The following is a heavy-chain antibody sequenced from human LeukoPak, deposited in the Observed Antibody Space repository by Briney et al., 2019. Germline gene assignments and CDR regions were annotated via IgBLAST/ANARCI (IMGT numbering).Heavy chain of an antibody. CDR3: AKGLFGGHLTYGMDV. CDR1: GFTFDDYA. CDR2: ISWNSGSI. D-gene: IGHD3-10*01. J-gene: IGHJ6*02. Sequence: PGGSLRLSCAASGFTFDDYAMHWVRQAPGKGLEWVSGISWNSGSIGYADSVKGRFTISRDNAKNSLYLQMNSLRAEDTALYYCAKGLFGGHLTYGMDVRGQGTTVTVSS. V-gene: IGHV3-9*01.